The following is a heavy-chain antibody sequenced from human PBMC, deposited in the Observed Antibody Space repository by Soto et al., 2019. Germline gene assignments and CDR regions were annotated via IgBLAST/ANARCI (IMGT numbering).Heavy chain of an antibody. J-gene: IGHJ5*02. CDR1: GGSFSGYY. CDR2: ITHSGST. V-gene: IGHV4-34*01. Sequence: SETLSLTCAVYGGSFSGYYWSWIRQPPGKGLEWIGEITHSGSTNYNPSLKSRVTISVDTSKNQFSLKLSSVTAADMAVYYCARGPPTFSPKKNWFDPWGQGTLVTVSS. CDR3: ARGPPTFSPKKNWFDP.